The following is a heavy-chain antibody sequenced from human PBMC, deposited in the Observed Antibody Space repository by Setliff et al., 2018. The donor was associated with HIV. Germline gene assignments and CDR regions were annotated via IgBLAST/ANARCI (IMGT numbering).Heavy chain of an antibody. Sequence: SETLSLTCSVSGVSTSSSTYYWGWIRQPPGKGLEWIGYIFYTGSTYYNPSLKSRVTISVDTSKNHFSMKLRSVTAADTAVYYCARLSQRYYYYYMDVWGKGTTVTVSS. CDR3: ARLSQRYYYYYMDV. J-gene: IGHJ6*03. V-gene: IGHV4-39*02. CDR1: GVSTSSSTYY. CDR2: IFYTGST.